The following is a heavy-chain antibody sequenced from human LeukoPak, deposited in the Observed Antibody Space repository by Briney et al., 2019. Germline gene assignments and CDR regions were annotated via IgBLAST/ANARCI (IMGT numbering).Heavy chain of an antibody. Sequence: GGSLRLFCADSGFTFSSYSMNWVRQAPGKGLEWVSSISSSSSYIYYADSVKGRFTISRDNAKNSLYLRMNSLRAEDTAVYYCARGDSSSSGFDYWGQGTLVTVSS. V-gene: IGHV3-21*01. CDR1: GFTFSSYS. CDR2: ISSSSSYI. J-gene: IGHJ4*02. D-gene: IGHD6-6*01. CDR3: ARGDSSSSGFDY.